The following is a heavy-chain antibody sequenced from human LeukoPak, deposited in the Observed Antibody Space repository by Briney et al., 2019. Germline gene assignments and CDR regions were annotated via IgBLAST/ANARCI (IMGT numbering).Heavy chain of an antibody. V-gene: IGHV1-8*01. CDR1: GYTFTSYD. Sequence: ASVKVSCKASGYTFTSYDINWVRQATGQGLEWMGWMNPNSGNTGYAQKFQGRVTITADESTSTAYMELSSLRSEDTAVYYCARGPIEYSSQGYFDYWGQGTLVTVSS. J-gene: IGHJ4*02. CDR2: MNPNSGNT. D-gene: IGHD6-6*01. CDR3: ARGPIEYSSQGYFDY.